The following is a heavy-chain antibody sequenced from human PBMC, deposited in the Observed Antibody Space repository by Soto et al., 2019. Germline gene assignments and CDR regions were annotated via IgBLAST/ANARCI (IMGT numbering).Heavy chain of an antibody. Sequence: GESLKISCKGSGYIFTSYWIGWVRQMPGKGLEWMGIIYPGDSETRYSPSFQGQVTISADKSINTAYLQWSSLKASDTAMYYCARPYSGGLDNIVVVVAVPPAVEYWGQGTLVTVSS. CDR3: ARPYSGGLDNIVVVVAVPPAVEY. J-gene: IGHJ4*02. D-gene: IGHD2-15*01. CDR2: IYPGDSET. V-gene: IGHV5-51*01. CDR1: GYIFTSYW.